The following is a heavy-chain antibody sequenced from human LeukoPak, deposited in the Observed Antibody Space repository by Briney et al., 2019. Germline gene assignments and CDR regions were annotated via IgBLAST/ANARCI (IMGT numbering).Heavy chain of an antibody. CDR1: GGSISGGSHY. CDR2: INHSGST. Sequence: SETLSLTCTVSGGSISGGSHYWNWIRQPPGKGLEWIGEINHSGSTNYNPSLKSRVTISVDTSKNQFSLKLSSVTAADTAVYYCARGLKVTTLFERYYYYYMDVWGKGTTVTVSS. CDR3: ARGLKVTTLFERYYYYYMDV. V-gene: IGHV4-39*07. D-gene: IGHD4-17*01. J-gene: IGHJ6*03.